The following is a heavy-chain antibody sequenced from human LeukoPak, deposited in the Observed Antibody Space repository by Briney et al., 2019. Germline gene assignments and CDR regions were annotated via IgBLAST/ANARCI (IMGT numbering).Heavy chain of an antibody. CDR2: IYYSGST. CDR3: ASGTKQWYYY. Sequence: SETLSLTCTVSGASISAYFWSWIRQPAGKGLEWIGYIYYSGSTNYNPSLKSRVTISVDTSKNQFSLKLSSVTAADTAVYYCASGTKQWYYYWGQGTLVTVSS. D-gene: IGHD6-19*01. V-gene: IGHV4-59*01. J-gene: IGHJ4*02. CDR1: GASISAYF.